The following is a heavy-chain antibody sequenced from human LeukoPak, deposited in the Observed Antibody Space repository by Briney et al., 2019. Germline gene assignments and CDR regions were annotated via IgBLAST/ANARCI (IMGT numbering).Heavy chain of an antibody. CDR2: ISSSGGSI. Sequence: GGALRLSCAGSGFTFSDYYMTWIRQAPGKGLEGVSYISSSGGSIYYVDSAKGRFTVSRDNAKNSLSLQMNSLRAEDTAVYYCARTNPRFFYYMGVWGKGTTVTVSS. V-gene: IGHV3-11*01. CDR3: ARTNPRFFYYMGV. CDR1: GFTFSDYY. J-gene: IGHJ6*03.